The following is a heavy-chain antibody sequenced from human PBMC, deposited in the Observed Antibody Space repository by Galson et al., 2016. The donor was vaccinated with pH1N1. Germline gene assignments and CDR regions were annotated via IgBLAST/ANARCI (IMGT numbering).Heavy chain of an antibody. CDR3: SRDPSGSYCRCDCSPS. V-gene: IGHV3-11*05. J-gene: IGHJ5*02. D-gene: IGHD2-21*02. CDR1: GFTFSDYY. CDR2: ISSSGSHT. Sequence: SLRLSCAASGFTFSDYYMSWVRQAPGKGLEWVSYISSSGSHTDYADSVRGRFTISRDNAKNSLYLQMNSLEVEDTAVYYCSRDPSGSYCRCDCSPSWGQGTLVTVSS.